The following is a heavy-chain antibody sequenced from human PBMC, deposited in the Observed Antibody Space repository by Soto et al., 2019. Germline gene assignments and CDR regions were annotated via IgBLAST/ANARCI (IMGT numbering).Heavy chain of an antibody. V-gene: IGHV5-10-1*01. CDR3: ASHLKKEDSLTGPA. CDR2: IDPSDSYT. D-gene: IGHD3-9*01. J-gene: IGHJ5*02. Sequence: PGESLKISCKGSGYSFTSYWISWVRQMPGKGLEWMGRIDPSDSYTNYSPSFQGHVTISADKSISTAYLQWSSLKASDTAMYDCASHLKKEDSLTGPAWGQGTLVAVSS. CDR1: GYSFTSYW.